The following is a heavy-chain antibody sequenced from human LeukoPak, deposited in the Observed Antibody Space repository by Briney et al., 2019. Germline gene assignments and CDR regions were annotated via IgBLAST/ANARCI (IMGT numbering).Heavy chain of an antibody. D-gene: IGHD3-3*01. Sequence: GGSLRLSCAASGFTFSSYWMIWVRQAPGKGLEWVANIKQDGSEKYYVDSVKGRFTISRDNAKNSLYLQMNSLRAEDTAVYYCARDWSGSYSDYWGQGTLVTVSS. J-gene: IGHJ4*02. CDR2: IKQDGSEK. CDR1: GFTFSSYW. CDR3: ARDWSGSYSDY. V-gene: IGHV3-7*01.